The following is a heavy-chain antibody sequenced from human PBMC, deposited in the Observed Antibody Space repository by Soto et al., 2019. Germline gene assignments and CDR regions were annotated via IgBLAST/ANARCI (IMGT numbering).Heavy chain of an antibody. J-gene: IGHJ4*02. CDR2: IRSKANSYAT. CDR1: GFTFSGSA. D-gene: IGHD5-18*01. Sequence: EVQLVESGGGLVQPGGSLKLSCAASGFTFSGSAMHWVRQASGKGLEWVGRIRSKANSYATAYAASVKGRFTISRDDSKNTGYRQINSLKPGDTAVYYCTTGGIRLYEGGYGGQGPLVPVSP. CDR3: TTGGIRLYEGGY. V-gene: IGHV3-73*02.